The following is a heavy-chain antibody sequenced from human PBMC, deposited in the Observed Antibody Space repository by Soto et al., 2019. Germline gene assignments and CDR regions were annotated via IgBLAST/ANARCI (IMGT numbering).Heavy chain of an antibody. J-gene: IGHJ4*02. V-gene: IGHV3-23*01. Sequence: GGSLRLSCAASGFTFSSYAMSWVRQAPGKGLEWVSAISGSGGSTYYADSVKGRFTISRDNSKNTLYLQMNSLRAEDTAVYYCAKGIGYGGFLYYFDYWGQGTLVTVSS. D-gene: IGHD4-17*01. CDR1: GFTFSSYA. CDR2: ISGSGGST. CDR3: AKGIGYGGFLYYFDY.